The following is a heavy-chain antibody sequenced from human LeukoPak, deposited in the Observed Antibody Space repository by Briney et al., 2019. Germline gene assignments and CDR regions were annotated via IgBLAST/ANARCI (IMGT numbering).Heavy chain of an antibody. J-gene: IGHJ5*02. CDR1: GGSISSGGYS. D-gene: IGHD3-22*01. Sequence: PSETLSLTCAVSGGSISSGGYSWSWIRQPPGTGLEWIGYIYHSGSTYYNPSLKSRVTISVDRSKNQFSLKLSSVTAADTAVYYCARAPLYYDSSGYYYQVPWFDPWGQGTLVTVSS. CDR2: IYHSGST. V-gene: IGHV4-30-2*01. CDR3: ARAPLYYDSSGYYYQVPWFDP.